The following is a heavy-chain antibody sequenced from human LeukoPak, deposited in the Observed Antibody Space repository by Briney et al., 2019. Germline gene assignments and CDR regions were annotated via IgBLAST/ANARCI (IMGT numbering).Heavy chain of an antibody. Sequence: GASVKVSCMASGYTFTSYDINWVRQATGQGLEWMGWMNPNSGNTGYAQKFQGRVTITRNTSISTAYMELSSLRSDDTAVYYCARAYCSSTSCYLRFDPWGQGTLVTVSS. CDR3: ARAYCSSTSCYLRFDP. D-gene: IGHD2-2*01. J-gene: IGHJ5*02. CDR1: GYTFTSYD. V-gene: IGHV1-8*03. CDR2: MNPNSGNT.